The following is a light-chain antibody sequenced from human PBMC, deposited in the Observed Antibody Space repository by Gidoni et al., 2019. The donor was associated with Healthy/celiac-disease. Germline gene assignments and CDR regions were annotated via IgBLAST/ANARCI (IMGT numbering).Light chain of an antibody. CDR3: NSRDSSGNHLV. J-gene: IGLJ3*02. CDR1: SHRSDY. V-gene: IGLV3-19*01. CDR2: GKN. Sequence: SSQLTQDPAVSVALGLTVRITCQGDSHRSDYASWYTQKPGQAPVLVIYGKNNRPSGIPDRFSGSSSGNTASLTITGAQAEDEADYYCNSRDSSGNHLVFGGGTKLTVL.